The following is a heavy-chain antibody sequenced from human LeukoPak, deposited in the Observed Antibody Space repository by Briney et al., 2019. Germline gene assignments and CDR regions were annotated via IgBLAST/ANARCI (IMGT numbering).Heavy chain of an antibody. CDR3: AKGRNEDGDAALNY. J-gene: IGHJ4*02. CDR1: GFTFSRFW. D-gene: IGHD4-17*01. Sequence: GGSLRLSCAASGFTFSRFWMNWVRQAPGRGLEWVANIDQSGGRNNYVDSVKGRFTISRDNAKNTLYLQMNSLRAEDTAAYHCAKGRNEDGDAALNYWGQGTLVTVSS. CDR2: IDQSGGRN. V-gene: IGHV3-7*05.